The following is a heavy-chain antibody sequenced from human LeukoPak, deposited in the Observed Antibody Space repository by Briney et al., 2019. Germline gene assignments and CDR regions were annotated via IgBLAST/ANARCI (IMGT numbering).Heavy chain of an antibody. CDR2: INPNSGGT. CDR1: GYTFTGYY. J-gene: IGHJ4*02. CDR3: ARATVAAAVGIDY. D-gene: IGHD6-13*01. Sequence: ASVKVSCKASGYTFTGYYMHWVRQAPGQGLEWMGWINPNSGGTNYAQKFQGRVTMTRDTSISTAYMELSRLRSDDTAVYYCARATVAAAVGIDYWGQGTLVTVSS. V-gene: IGHV1-2*02.